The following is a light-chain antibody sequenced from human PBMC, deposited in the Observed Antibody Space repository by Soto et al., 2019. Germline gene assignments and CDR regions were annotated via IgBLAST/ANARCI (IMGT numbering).Light chain of an antibody. CDR2: GVS. CDR3: SSYTSSSIRV. V-gene: IGLV2-14*01. J-gene: IGLJ3*02. CDR1: SSDIGGYNY. Sequence: QSALTQPASVSGSPGQSITISCTGTSSDIGGYNYVSWFQQHPGKAPKLMIYGVSNRPSGVSNRFSGSKSGNTASLTISGLQAEDEADYYCSSYTSSSIRVFGGGTKLTVL.